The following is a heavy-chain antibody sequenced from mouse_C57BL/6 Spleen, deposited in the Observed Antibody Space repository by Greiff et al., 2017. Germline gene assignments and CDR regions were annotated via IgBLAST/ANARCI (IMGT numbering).Heavy chain of an antibody. CDR1: GFTFSDYY. CDR3: ARRHYANSCDMDY. V-gene: IGHV5-12*01. D-gene: IGHD2-1*01. J-gene: IGHJ4*01. CDR2: ISNGGGST. Sequence: EVQVVESGGGLVQPGGSLKLSCAASGFTFSDYYMHWVRQTPEKRLEWVAYISNGGGSTYYPDTVKGRFTISRDNAKNTLYLQMSRLKSEATAMYDCARRHYANSCDMDYWGQGTSVTVSS.